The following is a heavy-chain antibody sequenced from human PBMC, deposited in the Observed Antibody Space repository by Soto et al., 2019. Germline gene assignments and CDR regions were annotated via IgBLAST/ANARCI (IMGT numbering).Heavy chain of an antibody. CDR2: ISYDGSNK. D-gene: IGHD6-13*01. CDR1: GFTFSSYG. CDR3: AKDYGIAAAGRYYYGMDV. J-gene: IGHJ6*02. V-gene: IGHV3-30*18. Sequence: GGSLRLSCAASGFTFSSYGMHWVRQAPGKGLEWVAVISYDGSNKYYADSVKGRFTISRDNSKNTLYLQMNSLRAEDTAVYYCAKDYGIAAAGRYYYGMDVWGQGTTVTVSS.